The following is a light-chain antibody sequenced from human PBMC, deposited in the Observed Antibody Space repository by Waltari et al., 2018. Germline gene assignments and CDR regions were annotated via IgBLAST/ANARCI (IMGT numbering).Light chain of an antibody. CDR2: PNSDRSH. J-gene: IGLJ3*02. CDR3: QAWGTDTKRM. CDR1: SGHSSYA. V-gene: IGLV4-69*01. Sequence: QVVLTQSPSAPASLGASVKPTCTLSSGHSSYAIAWHQQQPEKGPRSLLKPNSDRSHRKGDGFPDTFAGSSSWADRYRISASLLSVDEGAYYCQAWGTDTKRMFGGGTRLAVL.